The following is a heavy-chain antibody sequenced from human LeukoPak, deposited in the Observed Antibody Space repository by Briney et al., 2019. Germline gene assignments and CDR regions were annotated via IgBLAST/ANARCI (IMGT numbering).Heavy chain of an antibody. CDR3: TTYGSGRKFDY. D-gene: IGHD3-10*01. Sequence: GGSLRLSCAVSGFSSSDAWMSWVRQTPGEGLEWVGRIESKTDGGTTDYAALVKGRFTISRDDSTNTLYLQMNSLKSEDTAVYYCTTYGSGRKFDYWGQGVLVTVSS. J-gene: IGHJ4*02. CDR2: IESKTDGGTT. V-gene: IGHV3-15*04. CDR1: GFSSSDAW.